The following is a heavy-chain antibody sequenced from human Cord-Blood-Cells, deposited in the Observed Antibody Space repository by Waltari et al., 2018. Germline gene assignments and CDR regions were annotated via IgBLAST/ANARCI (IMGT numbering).Heavy chain of an antibody. CDR3: AKMGGATAGTRDYYFDY. D-gene: IGHD6-13*01. V-gene: IGHV3-23*01. J-gene: IGHJ4*02. CDR1: GFTFSSYA. Sequence: EVQLLESGGGLVQPGGSLRLSCAASGFTFSSYAMSWVRQAPGQGLGWVSAISGSGGSTYYADSVKGRFTISRDNSKNTLYLQMNSLRAEDTAVYYCAKMGGATAGTRDYYFDYWGQGTLVTVSS. CDR2: ISGSGGST.